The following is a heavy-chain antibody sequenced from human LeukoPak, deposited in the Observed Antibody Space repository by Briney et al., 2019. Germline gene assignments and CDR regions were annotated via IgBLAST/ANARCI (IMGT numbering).Heavy chain of an antibody. CDR3: ARDDNYGIFVNVDY. Sequence: ASVKVSCKTSGYSFILYGISWVRQAPGQGPEWMGWISTSTGDTKYTQKFQGRVTLTTDTSTITAYMELSSLRSDDTAVYYCARDDNYGIFVNVDYWGQGTLVTVSS. V-gene: IGHV1-18*01. CDR2: ISTSTGDT. J-gene: IGHJ4*02. CDR1: GYSFILYG. D-gene: IGHD4-11*01.